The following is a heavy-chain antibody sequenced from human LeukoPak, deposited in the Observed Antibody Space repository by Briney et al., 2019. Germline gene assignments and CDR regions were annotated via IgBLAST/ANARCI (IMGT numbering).Heavy chain of an antibody. Sequence: GGSLRLSCAASGFTFDDYAMHWVRQAPGKGLEWVSGISWNSGSIGYADSVKGRFTISRDNAKNSLYLQMNSLRAEDTALYYRAKDKGYSSSWYDYWGQGTLVTVSS. D-gene: IGHD6-13*01. J-gene: IGHJ4*02. V-gene: IGHV3-9*01. CDR2: ISWNSGSI. CDR3: AKDKGYSSSWYDY. CDR1: GFTFDDYA.